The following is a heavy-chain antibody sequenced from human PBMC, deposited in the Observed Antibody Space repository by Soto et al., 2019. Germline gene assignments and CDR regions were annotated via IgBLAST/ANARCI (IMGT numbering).Heavy chain of an antibody. D-gene: IGHD3-22*01. Sequence: XGSLSLSCAASGCTFSSYAMSWVRQAPGEGLEWVSAISGSGGRTYYADAVKGRFTISRDNSKNTMYLQMNSLRDEDTAVYYCATSLGVTMRVVEYWGQGTLVTVSS. CDR3: ATSLGVTMRVVEY. CDR2: ISGSGGRT. CDR1: GCTFSSYA. V-gene: IGHV3-23*01. J-gene: IGHJ4*02.